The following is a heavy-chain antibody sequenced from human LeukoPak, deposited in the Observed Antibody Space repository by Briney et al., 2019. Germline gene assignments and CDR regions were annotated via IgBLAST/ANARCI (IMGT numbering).Heavy chain of an antibody. J-gene: IGHJ4*02. D-gene: IGHD5-18*01. CDR3: ARVDSYAPPDY. CDR1: GGSISSGDYY. Sequence: SETLSLTCTVSGGSISSGDYYWSWIRQPPGKGLEWIGYIYYSGSTYYNPSLKSRVTISVDTSKNQSSLKLSSVTAADTAVYYCARVDSYAPPDYWGQGTLVTVSS. CDR2: IYYSGST. V-gene: IGHV4-30-4*01.